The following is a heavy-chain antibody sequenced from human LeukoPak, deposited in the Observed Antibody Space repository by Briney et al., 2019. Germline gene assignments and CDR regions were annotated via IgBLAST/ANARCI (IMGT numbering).Heavy chain of an antibody. D-gene: IGHD5-24*01. V-gene: IGHV3-7*04. CDR2: IKQDGSEK. J-gene: IGHJ4*02. Sequence: GGSLRLSCTASGFTFSSYWMNWVRQAPGKGLEWVANIKQDGSEKYYVDSVKGRFTISRDNAKKSLYLQMNRLRAEDTAVYYCARETEMANLDYWGQGTLVTVSS. CDR1: GFTFSSYW. CDR3: ARETEMANLDY.